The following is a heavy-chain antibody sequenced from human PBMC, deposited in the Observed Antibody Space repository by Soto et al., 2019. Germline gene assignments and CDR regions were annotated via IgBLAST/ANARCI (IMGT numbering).Heavy chain of an antibody. CDR2: INPSGGST. CDR3: ARERIAARPRGGWFDP. D-gene: IGHD6-6*01. J-gene: IGHJ5*02. Sequence: GASVKVSCKASGYTFTSYYMHWVRQAPGQGLEWMGIINPSGGSTSYAQKFQGRVTMTRDTSTSTVYMELSSLRSEDTAVYYCARERIAARPRGGWFDPWGQGTLVTVSS. CDR1: GYTFTSYY. V-gene: IGHV1-46*01.